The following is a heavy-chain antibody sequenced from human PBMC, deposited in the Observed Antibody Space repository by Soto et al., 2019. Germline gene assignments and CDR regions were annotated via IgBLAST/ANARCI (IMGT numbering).Heavy chain of an antibody. CDR1: GGSISSVDYY. CDR2: IYYSGST. J-gene: IGHJ6*02. D-gene: IGHD2-2*01. V-gene: IGHV4-30-4*02. CDR3: ASHCSSTSCSYYGMHX. Sequence: SDTLSLTCTVSGGSISSVDYYWSWIRQPPGKGVEWIGYIYYSGSTYYNPSLKSRVTISVDTSKNQFSLKLSSVTAADTALYYCASHCSSTSCSYYGMHXWGQGTTVTVS.